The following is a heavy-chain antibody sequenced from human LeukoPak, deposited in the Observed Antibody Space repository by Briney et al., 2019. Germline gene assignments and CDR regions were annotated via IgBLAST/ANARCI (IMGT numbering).Heavy chain of an antibody. CDR2: IKGDGSST. V-gene: IGHV3-74*01. CDR3: ARGAYCGGDCPLPNSLY. CDR1: EFTFSSYW. D-gene: IGHD2-21*01. J-gene: IGHJ4*02. Sequence: PGGSLRLSCAASEFTFSSYWMHWVRQAPGKGLVWVSRIKGDGSSTTYADSVKGRFTISRDNAKNTRYLQMKSLTAEDTAVSICARGAYCGGDCPLPNSLYWGRGTLVTVSS.